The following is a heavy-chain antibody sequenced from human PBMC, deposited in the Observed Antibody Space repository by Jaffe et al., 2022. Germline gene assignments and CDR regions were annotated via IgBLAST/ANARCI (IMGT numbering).Heavy chain of an antibody. D-gene: IGHD3-22*01. Sequence: EVQLVESGGGLVQPGGSLRLSCAASGFTVSSNYMSWVRQAPGKGLEWVSVIYSGGSTYYADSVKGRFTISRHNSKNTLYLQMNSLRAEDTAVYYCARDRGPNGYYDSSPSARAFDIWGQGTMVTVSS. CDR1: GFTVSSNY. J-gene: IGHJ3*02. CDR3: ARDRGPNGYYDSSPSARAFDI. V-gene: IGHV3-53*04. CDR2: IYSGGST.